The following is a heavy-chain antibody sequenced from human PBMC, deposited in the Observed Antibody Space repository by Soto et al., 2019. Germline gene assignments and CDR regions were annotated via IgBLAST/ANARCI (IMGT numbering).Heavy chain of an antibody. Sequence: QVQLQESGPGLVKPSQTLSVTCTVSGDSITSGPYYWSWVRQLPGRGLEWIGYIYFRGNSYYNPSLKSRITISLDRSKNKFSLELNSVTAADTAVYYCARSGGSNSWYGVFDFWGQGTLVNVSS. V-gene: IGHV4-31*03. J-gene: IGHJ4*02. CDR2: IYFRGNS. D-gene: IGHD2-15*01. CDR1: GDSITSGPYY. CDR3: ARSGGSNSWYGVFDF.